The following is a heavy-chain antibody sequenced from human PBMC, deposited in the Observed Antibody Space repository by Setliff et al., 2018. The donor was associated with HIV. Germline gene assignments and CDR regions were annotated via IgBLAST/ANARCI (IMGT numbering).Heavy chain of an antibody. D-gene: IGHD3-10*01. J-gene: IGHJ3*02. CDR3: ARDVTVVWGVSFFYVFDI. V-gene: IGHV4-61*02. CDR1: GGSISSGSYY. CDR2: IYTSGKT. Sequence: PSETLFLTCTVSGGSISSGSYYWTWIRQSAGKGLEWIGRIYTSGKTSYNPSLKSRVTISADTSKSQFSLKLTSVTAADTAIYYCARDVTVVWGVSFFYVFDIWGQGTMVTVSS.